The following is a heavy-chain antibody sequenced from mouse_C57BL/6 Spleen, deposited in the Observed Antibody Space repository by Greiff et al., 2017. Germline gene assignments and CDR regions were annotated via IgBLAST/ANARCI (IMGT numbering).Heavy chain of an antibody. V-gene: IGHV1-42*01. CDR1: GYSFTGYY. CDR2: INPSTGGT. D-gene: IGHD2-2*01. J-gene: IGHJ4*01. CDR3: ARSGGLRRDYYAMDY. Sequence: EVQLQQSGPELVKPGASVKISCKASGYSFTGYYMNWVKQSPEKSLEWIGEINPSTGGTTYNQKFKAKATLTVDKSSSTAYMQLKSLTSEDSAVYYCARSGGLRRDYYAMDYWGQGTSVTVSS.